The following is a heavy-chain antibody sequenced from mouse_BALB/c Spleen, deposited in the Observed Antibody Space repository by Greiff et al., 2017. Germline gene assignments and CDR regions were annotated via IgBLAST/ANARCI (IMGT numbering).Heavy chain of an antibody. V-gene: IGHV5-6-5*01. D-gene: IGHD1-1*01. J-gene: IGHJ2*01. CDR2: ISSGGST. CDR3: ERGRDYYGSSSYYFDY. CDR1: GFTFSSYA. Sequence: DVKLVESGGGLVKPGGSLKLSCAASGFTFSSYAMSWVRQTPEKRLEWVASISSGGSTYYPDSVKGRFTISRDNARNILYLQMSSLRSEDTAMYYCERGRDYYGSSSYYFDYWGQGTTLTVSA.